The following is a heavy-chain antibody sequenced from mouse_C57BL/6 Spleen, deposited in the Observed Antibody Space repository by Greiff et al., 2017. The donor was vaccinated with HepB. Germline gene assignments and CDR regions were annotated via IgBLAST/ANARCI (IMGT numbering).Heavy chain of an antibody. Sequence: EVQLQQSGAELVRPGASVKLSCTASGFNIKDDYMHWVKQRPEQGLEWIGWIDPENGDTEYASKFQGKATITADTSSNTAYLQLSSLTSEDTAVYYCTTYPHPYWGQGTLVTVSA. V-gene: IGHV14-4*01. CDR1: GFNIKDDY. D-gene: IGHD5-5*01. J-gene: IGHJ3*01. CDR3: TTYPHPY. CDR2: IDPENGDT.